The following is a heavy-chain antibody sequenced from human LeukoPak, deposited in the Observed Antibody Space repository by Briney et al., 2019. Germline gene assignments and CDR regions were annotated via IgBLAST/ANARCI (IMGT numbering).Heavy chain of an antibody. V-gene: IGHV3-74*01. Sequence: SGGSLRLSCVASGFTFSSSWMHWVRQGPGKGLVWVSRIYSDATSTSYADSVKGRFTISRDNAKNTLYLQTNSLRAEDAAVYYCARPQDPSWAFDIWGQGTMVTVSS. CDR1: GFTFSSSW. J-gene: IGHJ3*02. CDR3: ARPQDPSWAFDI. CDR2: IYSDATST.